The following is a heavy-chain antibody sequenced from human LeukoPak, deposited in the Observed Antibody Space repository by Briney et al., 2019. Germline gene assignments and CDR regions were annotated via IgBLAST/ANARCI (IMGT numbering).Heavy chain of an antibody. J-gene: IGHJ4*02. Sequence: SETLSLTCTVSGGSISSYYWSWIRQPPGKGLEWIGYIYYSGSTNYNPSLKSRVTISVDTSKNQFSLKLSSVTAADTAVYYCTRSPEGITVCGVGVYYFDYWGQGTLVTVSS. V-gene: IGHV4-59*01. CDR3: TRSPEGITVCGVGVYYFDY. D-gene: IGHD3-3*01. CDR1: GGSISSYY. CDR2: IYYSGST.